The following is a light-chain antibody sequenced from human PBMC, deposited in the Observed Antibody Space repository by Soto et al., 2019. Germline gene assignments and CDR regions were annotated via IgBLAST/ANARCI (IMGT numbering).Light chain of an antibody. CDR1: HSVSSS. J-gene: IGKJ5*01. CDR3: QQRSNWPPIS. V-gene: IGKV3-11*01. Sequence: VSTQSSASLSYPPGPGQTESCRASHSVSSSSAWYQHKPGQAPTRLISDASNRATGIPARFSGSGSRTEFSLTISSPEPEDFAVYYCQQRSNWPPISFGQGTQLEIK. CDR2: DAS.